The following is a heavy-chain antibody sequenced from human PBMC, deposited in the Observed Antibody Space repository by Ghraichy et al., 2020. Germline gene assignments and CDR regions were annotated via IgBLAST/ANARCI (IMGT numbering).Heavy chain of an antibody. CDR2: ISAYNGNT. J-gene: IGHJ3*02. CDR1: GYTFTSYG. V-gene: IGHV1-18*01. CDR3: ARERDSSGWWGGAFDI. D-gene: IGHD6-19*01. Sequence: ASVKVSCKASGYTFTSYGISWVRQAPGQGLEWMGWISAYNGNTNYAQKLQGRVTMTTDTSTSTAYMELRSLRSDDTAVYYCARERDSSGWWGGAFDIWGQGTMVTVSS.